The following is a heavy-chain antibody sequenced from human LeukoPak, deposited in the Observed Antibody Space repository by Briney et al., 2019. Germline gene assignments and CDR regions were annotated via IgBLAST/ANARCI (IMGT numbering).Heavy chain of an antibody. D-gene: IGHD6-19*01. CDR3: ARDAEQWLVTYYFDY. CDR2: IKQDGSEK. V-gene: IGHV3-7*01. CDR1: GFTFSSYW. Sequence: GGSLRLSCAASGFTFSSYWMSWVRQAPGKGLEWVANIKQDGSEKYYVDSVKGRFTISRDNAKNSLYLQMNSLRAEDTAVYYCARDAEQWLVTYYFDYWGQGTLVTVSS. J-gene: IGHJ4*02.